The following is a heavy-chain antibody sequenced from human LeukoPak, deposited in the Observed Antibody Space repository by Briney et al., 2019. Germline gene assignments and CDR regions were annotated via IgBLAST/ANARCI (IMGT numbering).Heavy chain of an antibody. Sequence: ASGKVSCKVSGYTLTELSMHWVRQAPGKGLEWMGGFDPEDGETIHAQKFQGRVTMTEDTSTDTAYMELSSLRSEDTAVYYCATGYAPTYYDFWSGYVNYAFDIWGQGTMVTVSS. V-gene: IGHV1-24*01. D-gene: IGHD3-3*01. J-gene: IGHJ3*02. CDR3: ATGYAPTYYDFWSGYVNYAFDI. CDR1: GYTLTELS. CDR2: FDPEDGET.